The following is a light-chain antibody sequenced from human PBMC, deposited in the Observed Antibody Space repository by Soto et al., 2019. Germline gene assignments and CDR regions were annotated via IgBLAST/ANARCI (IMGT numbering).Light chain of an antibody. CDR1: QNIAKY. Sequence: DIQMAQSPSSLSASVGDRVTITCRAGQNIAKYLNWYQQKPGKAPLLLIYETSKLEIGVPSRFAGSGSGTDFTLTISSLQPEDFATYYCQETYSTHPTFGGATKVDIK. CDR2: ETS. J-gene: IGKJ4*01. CDR3: QETYSTHPT. V-gene: IGKV1-39*01.